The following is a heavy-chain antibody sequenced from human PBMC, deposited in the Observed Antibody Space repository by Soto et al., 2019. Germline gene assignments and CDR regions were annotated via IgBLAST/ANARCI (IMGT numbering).Heavy chain of an antibody. J-gene: IGHJ5*02. CDR3: ARGYGGPIGWFDP. CDR2: INAGNGNT. V-gene: IGHV1-3*01. Sequence: QVQLVQSGAEVKKPGASVKVSCKASGYTFTSYAMHWVRQAPGQXXEWMGWINAGNGNTKYSQKFQGRVTITRDTXXXXAXXXXXXXXXXXTAVXYCARGYGGPIGWFDPWGQGTLVTVSS. CDR1: GYTFTSYA. D-gene: IGHD3-16*01.